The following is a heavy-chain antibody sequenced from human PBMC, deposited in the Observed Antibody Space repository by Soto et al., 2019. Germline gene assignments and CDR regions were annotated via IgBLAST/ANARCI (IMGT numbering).Heavy chain of an antibody. D-gene: IGHD4-17*01. Sequence: QVQLVESGGGLVKPGGSLRLSCAASGFTFSDYYMSWIRQAPGKGLEWVSYISSSGSNRDYADSVKGRFTISRDNAQNSLYLQMNSLRAEDTALYYCVRDWPPVVTVTTSGHYYYMDVWGKGTTVTVSS. CDR3: VRDWPPVVTVTTSGHYYYMDV. CDR2: ISSSGSNR. J-gene: IGHJ6*03. CDR1: GFTFSDYY. V-gene: IGHV3-11*01.